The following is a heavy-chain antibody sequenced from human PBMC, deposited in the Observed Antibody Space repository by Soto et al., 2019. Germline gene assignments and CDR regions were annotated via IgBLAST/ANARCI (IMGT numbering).Heavy chain of an antibody. Sequence: ASVKISCKASGYSFTGYYLHWVRQAPGQGLDCMGWIYPDSGGTNYAPKFRGWVTMTRDTSIRTAYMELSGLKSDDTAVYCCVRAETFYPGNTFDYWGQGALVTVSS. CDR1: GYSFTGYY. J-gene: IGHJ4*02. V-gene: IGHV1-2*04. D-gene: IGHD1-1*01. CDR3: VRAETFYPGNTFDY. CDR2: IYPDSGGT.